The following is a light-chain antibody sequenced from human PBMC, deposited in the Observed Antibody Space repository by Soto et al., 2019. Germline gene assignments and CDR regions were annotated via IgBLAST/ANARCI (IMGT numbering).Light chain of an antibody. CDR1: SSDVGGYSY. CDR2: EVN. CDR3: NSYTSNSTWV. V-gene: IGLV2-14*01. Sequence: QSALTQPASVSGSPGQSITISCTGTSSDVGGYSYVSWYQQHPGKAPKLMIFEVNNRPSGLSDRFSGSKSVNTASLTISGLQPEDEADYYCNSYTSNSTWVFGGGTKLTVL. J-gene: IGLJ3*02.